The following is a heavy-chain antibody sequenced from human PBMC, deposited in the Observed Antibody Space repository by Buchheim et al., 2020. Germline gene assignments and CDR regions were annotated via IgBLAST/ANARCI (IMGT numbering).Heavy chain of an antibody. V-gene: IGHV1-24*01. CDR1: GYSLTELS. Sequence: QVQLVQSGAEVKKPGASVKVSCKVSGYSLTELSMHWVRQSPGKGLEWMGNRDPEDGEEIFAQRFQGRVTMTADTSADTAFMELTGLKSEDTAIYYCTIGPWFDSWGQGTL. CDR3: TIGPWFDS. J-gene: IGHJ5*01. CDR2: RDPEDGEE. D-gene: IGHD3-10*01.